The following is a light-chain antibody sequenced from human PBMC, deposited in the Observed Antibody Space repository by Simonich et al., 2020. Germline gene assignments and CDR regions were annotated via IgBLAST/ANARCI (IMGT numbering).Light chain of an antibody. CDR1: KGISNY. J-gene: IGKJ1*01. Sequence: DIQMTQSPSSLSASVGDRVTITCLAIKGISNYLAWYQQKPGKFPKLLIYAASTLPSGCPSRFSGSGSGTDFTLTISSLQPEDVATYYCQKYNSAPRTFGQGTKVEIK. CDR2: AAS. V-gene: IGKV1-27*01. CDR3: QKYNSAPRT.